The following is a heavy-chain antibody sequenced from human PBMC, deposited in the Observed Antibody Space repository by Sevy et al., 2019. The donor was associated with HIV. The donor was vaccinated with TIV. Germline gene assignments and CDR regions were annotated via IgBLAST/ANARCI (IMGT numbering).Heavy chain of an antibody. V-gene: IGHV3-23*01. J-gene: IGHJ6*02. D-gene: IGHD3-22*01. CDR1: EFTFSNDA. CDR3: AKSSDYDVHFNGMDV. CDR2: ISGSGDAT. Sequence: EGSLRLSCTASEFTFSNDAMTWVRQAPGRALEWVSGISGSGDATYYADSVKGRFTISRDNSKNTLYLRMNSLRAEDTALYYCAKSSDYDVHFNGMDVWGQGTTVTVSS.